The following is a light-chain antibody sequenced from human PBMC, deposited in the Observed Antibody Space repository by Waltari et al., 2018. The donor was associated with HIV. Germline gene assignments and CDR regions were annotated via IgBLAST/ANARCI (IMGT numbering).Light chain of an antibody. CDR1: SPHIWANYD. Sequence: QSVLTQPPSVSGAPGQTVTIPCTGSSPHIWANYDVPWYQQLPGRAPKVLVYGNIYRPPGVPDRFSGSKSGTSASLAITGLQADDEGYYYCQSYDTRSSGFLVFGGGTKVTVL. CDR2: GNI. J-gene: IGLJ3*02. V-gene: IGLV1-40*01. CDR3: QSYDTRSSGFLV.